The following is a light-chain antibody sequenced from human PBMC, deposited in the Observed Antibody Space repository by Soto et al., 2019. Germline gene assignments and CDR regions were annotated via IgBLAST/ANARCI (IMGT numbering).Light chain of an antibody. CDR3: AAWDDRPSGRV. Sequence: QLVLTQPPSASGTPGQRVTISCSGSSSNLGKNLVYWYQQLPGTAPKLLIYNNDQRPSGVPDRFSGSKSDTSASLAISGLRSEDEADYYCAAWDDRPSGRVFGGGTKLTVL. CDR1: SSNLGKNL. CDR2: NND. V-gene: IGLV1-47*02. J-gene: IGLJ3*02.